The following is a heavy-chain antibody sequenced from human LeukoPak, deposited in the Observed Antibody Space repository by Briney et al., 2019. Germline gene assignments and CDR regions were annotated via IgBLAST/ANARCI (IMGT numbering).Heavy chain of an antibody. CDR2: ISSSGSTI. CDR1: GFTFSSYE. J-gene: IGHJ4*02. Sequence: GGSLRLSCAASGFTFSSYEMNWVRQAPGKGLEWVSYISSSGSTIYYADSVKGRFTISRDNAKNSLYLQMNSLRAEDTAVYYCARDLGPWTGADYWGQGTLVTVSS. V-gene: IGHV3-48*03. CDR3: ARDLGPWTGADY. D-gene: IGHD3-16*01.